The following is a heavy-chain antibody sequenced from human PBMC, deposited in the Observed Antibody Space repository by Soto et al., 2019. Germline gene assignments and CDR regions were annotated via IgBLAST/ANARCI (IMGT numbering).Heavy chain of an antibody. V-gene: IGHV1-24*01. D-gene: IGHD2-2*01. J-gene: IGHJ5*02. Sequence: ASVKVSCKVSGYTLTELSMHWVRQAPGKGLEWMGGFDPEDGETIYAQKFQGRDTMTEDTSTDTAYMELSSLRSEDTAVYYCAVLLGYCSSTSCRNWFDPWGQGTLVTVSS. CDR1: GYTLTELS. CDR3: AVLLGYCSSTSCRNWFDP. CDR2: FDPEDGET.